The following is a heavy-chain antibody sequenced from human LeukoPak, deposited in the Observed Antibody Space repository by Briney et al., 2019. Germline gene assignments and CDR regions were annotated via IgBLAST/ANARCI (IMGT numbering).Heavy chain of an antibody. J-gene: IGHJ4*02. D-gene: IGHD6-19*01. CDR2: IYHSGST. V-gene: IGHV4-4*02. CDR3: ARGPLAGPFDY. Sequence: PSETLSLTCAVSGGSISSSNWWSWVRQPPGKGLEWIGEIYHSGSTNYNPSLKSRATISVDKSKNQFSLKLSSVTAADTAVYYCARGPLAGPFDYWGQGTLVTVSS. CDR1: GGSISSSNW.